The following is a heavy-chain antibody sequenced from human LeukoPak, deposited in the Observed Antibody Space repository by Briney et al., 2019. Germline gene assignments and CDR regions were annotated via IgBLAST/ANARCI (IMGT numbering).Heavy chain of an antibody. CDR2: IIPILGIA. CDR1: GGTFSSYA. Sequence: SVKVSCKASGGTFSSYAISWVRQAPGQGLEWMGRIIPILGIANYAQKFQGRVTITADKSTSTAYMELSSLRSEDTAVYYCARDMGSGSYYSGAAFDIWGQGTMVTVSS. D-gene: IGHD1-26*01. J-gene: IGHJ3*02. V-gene: IGHV1-69*04. CDR3: ARDMGSGSYYSGAAFDI.